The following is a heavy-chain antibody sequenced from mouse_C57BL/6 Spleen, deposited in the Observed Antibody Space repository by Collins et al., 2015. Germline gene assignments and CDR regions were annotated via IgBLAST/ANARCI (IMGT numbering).Heavy chain of an antibody. CDR2: IDPNSGGT. J-gene: IGHJ2*01. D-gene: IGHD1-1*01. CDR3: ARDYGSSYYFAY. CDR1: GYTFISYW. V-gene: IGHV1-72*01. Sequence: QVQLQQPGAELVKTGASVKLSCEASGYTFISYWMHWVKQRPGRGLEWIGRIDPNSGGTKYNEKFKSKATLTVDKPSSTAYMQLSSLTSEGSAVFYCARDYGSSYYFAYWGQGTTLTVSS.